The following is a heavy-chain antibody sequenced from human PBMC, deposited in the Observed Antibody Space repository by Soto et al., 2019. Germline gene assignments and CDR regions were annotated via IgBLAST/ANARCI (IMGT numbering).Heavy chain of an antibody. V-gene: IGHV4-34*01. CDR3: ARGQEGVVATH. Sequence: QVQLQQWGAGLLKPSETLSLTCVVYGGSLSGYYWSWIRQPPGKGLEWIGEIKDGGLTNYSPSLKSRATISADRPKTQFSLKLYSVTAADTAVYYCARGQEGVVATHWDQGSLVTVSS. J-gene: IGHJ4*02. CDR2: IKDGGLT. D-gene: IGHD5-12*01. CDR1: GGSLSGYY.